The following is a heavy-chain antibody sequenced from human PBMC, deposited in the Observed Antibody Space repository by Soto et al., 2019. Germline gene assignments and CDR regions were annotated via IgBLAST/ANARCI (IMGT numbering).Heavy chain of an antibody. V-gene: IGHV5-51*01. Sequence: GESLKISCKGSGYSFTTYWIGWVRQMPGKGLEWMGIIYPGDSDTRYSPSFQGQITISADKSISTAHLQWSSLKASDTAMYYCARQGGSVEATSNDAFDIWGQGTMVTVSS. J-gene: IGHJ3*02. CDR3: ARQGGSVEATSNDAFDI. CDR1: GYSFTTYW. CDR2: IYPGDSDT. D-gene: IGHD5-12*01.